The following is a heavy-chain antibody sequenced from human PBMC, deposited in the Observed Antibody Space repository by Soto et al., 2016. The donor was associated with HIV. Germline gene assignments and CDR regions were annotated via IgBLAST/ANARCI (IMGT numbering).Heavy chain of an antibody. V-gene: IGHV3-21*01. J-gene: IGHJ4*02. CDR3: ARDTSGYCSGGSCYEVYFDC. Sequence: EVQLVESGGGLVKPGGSLRLSCAASGFTFSTYTMNWVRQAPGKGLEWVSSISSGGDYINYADSVKGRFTISRDNAKNSLSLQLNSLRAEDTAVYYCARDTSGYCSGGSCYEVYFDCWGQGTLVTVSS. D-gene: IGHD2-15*01. CDR2: ISSGGDYI. CDR1: GFTFSTYT.